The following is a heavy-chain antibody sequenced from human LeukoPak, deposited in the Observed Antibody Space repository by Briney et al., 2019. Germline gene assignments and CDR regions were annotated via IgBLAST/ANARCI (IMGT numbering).Heavy chain of an antibody. V-gene: IGHV1-2*02. CDR2: INPNSGGT. Sequence: ASVKVSCKASGYTFTGYYMHWVRQAPGQGLEWMGWINPNSGGTNYAQKFQGRVTMTRDTSISTAYMELSRLRSDDTAVYYCATLITMVRGVLTTFDYWGQGTLVTVSS. D-gene: IGHD3-10*01. J-gene: IGHJ4*02. CDR1: GYTFTGYY. CDR3: ATLITMVRGVLTTFDY.